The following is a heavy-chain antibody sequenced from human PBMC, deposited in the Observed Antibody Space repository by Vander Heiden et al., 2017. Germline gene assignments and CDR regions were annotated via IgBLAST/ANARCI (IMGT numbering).Heavy chain of an antibody. D-gene: IGHD3-16*02. V-gene: IGHV1-18*01. J-gene: IGHJ4*02. Sequence: QVQLVQSGAEVQKPGASVKVSCRASVDPFPGYGSSWVRQAPGQGLEWMGWISAYNGNTNYAQKLQGRVTMTTDTSTSTAYMELRSLRSDDTAVYYCARDRTEGSYRPKRFDYWGQGTLVTVSS. CDR1: VDPFPGYG. CDR3: ARDRTEGSYRPKRFDY. CDR2: ISAYNGNT.